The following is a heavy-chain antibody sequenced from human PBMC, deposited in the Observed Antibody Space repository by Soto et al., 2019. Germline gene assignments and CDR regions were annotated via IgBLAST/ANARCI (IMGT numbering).Heavy chain of an antibody. J-gene: IGHJ4*02. CDR3: ARDRSWGIAVRSFDFDY. Sequence: GGSLRLSCAASGFTFSSYEMNWVRQAPGKGLEWVSYISSSGSTIYYADSVKGRFTISRDNAKDSLHLQMNSLRAEDTAVYYCARDRSWGIAVRSFDFDYWGQGTLVTVSS. CDR1: GFTFSSYE. V-gene: IGHV3-48*03. D-gene: IGHD6-19*01. CDR2: ISSSGSTI.